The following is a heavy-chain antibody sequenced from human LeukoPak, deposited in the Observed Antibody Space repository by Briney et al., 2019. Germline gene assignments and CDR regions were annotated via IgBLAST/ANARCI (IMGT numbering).Heavy chain of an antibody. CDR1: GVSISSMSYY. CDR2: NYYSGST. D-gene: IGHD1-14*01. Sequence: SETLSLTCTVSGVSISSMSYYWGWIRQPPGKGLEWIGSNYYSGSTDYSPSLKSRVTISVDTSKNQFSLKLTSVTAADTAVYYCASRYHSYYYMDVWGKGTTVIVSS. CDR3: ASRYHSYYYMDV. J-gene: IGHJ6*03. V-gene: IGHV4-39*01.